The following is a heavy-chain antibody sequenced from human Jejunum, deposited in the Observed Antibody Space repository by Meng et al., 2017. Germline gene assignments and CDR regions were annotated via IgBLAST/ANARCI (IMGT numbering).Heavy chain of an antibody. CDR2: MYHGGST. V-gene: IGHV4-4*02. CDR3: SNYVWGSPPTGVLS. J-gene: IGHJ5*02. Sequence: QGQLQESGPGLVKPSGTLSLTCAVSGVSISSNHWWSWVRQPSGKGLEWIGEMYHGGSTNYNPSLKSRVNISVDKSKNQFSLKLTSVTAADTGVYYCSNYVWGSPPTGVLSWGQGTLVTVSS. D-gene: IGHD3-16*01. CDR1: GVSISSNHW.